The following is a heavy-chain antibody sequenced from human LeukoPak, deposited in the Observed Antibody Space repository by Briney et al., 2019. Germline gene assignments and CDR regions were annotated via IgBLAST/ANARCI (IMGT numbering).Heavy chain of an antibody. D-gene: IGHD1-26*01. CDR1: GGSISSSSYY. CDR3: ARRWELLRCFDY. J-gene: IGHJ4*02. V-gene: IGHV4-39*07. Sequence: PSETLSLTCTVSGGSISSSSYYWGWIRQPPGKGLEWIGSIYYSGSTYYNPSLKSRVTISVDTSKNQFSLKLSSVTAADTAVYYCARRWELLRCFDYWGQGTLVTVSS. CDR2: IYYSGST.